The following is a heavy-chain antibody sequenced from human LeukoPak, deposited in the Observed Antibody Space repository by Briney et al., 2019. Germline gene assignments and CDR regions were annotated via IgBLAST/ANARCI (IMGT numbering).Heavy chain of an antibody. J-gene: IGHJ5*02. Sequence: SETLSLTRTVSGGSISSYSWSWIRQPPGKGLEWIGYIFYSGSTNYNPSLKSRVTISVDTSKNQFSLKLSSVTAADTAVYYCARSIDWFDPWGQGTLVTVSS. V-gene: IGHV4-59*01. CDR1: GGSISSYS. CDR2: IFYSGST. CDR3: ARSIDWFDP.